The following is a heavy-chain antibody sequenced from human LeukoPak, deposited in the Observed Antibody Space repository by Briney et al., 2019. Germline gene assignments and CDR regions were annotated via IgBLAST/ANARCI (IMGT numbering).Heavy chain of an antibody. J-gene: IGHJ5*02. CDR1: GFTVSSNY. Sequence: GGSLRLSCAASGFTVSSNYMSWVRQAPGKGLEWVSVIYSGGSTYYADSVKGRFTISRDNSKNTLYLQMNSLRAEDTAVYYCARDEMGLRWNWFDPWGQGTLVTVSS. V-gene: IGHV3-53*01. D-gene: IGHD4-23*01. CDR2: IYSGGST. CDR3: ARDEMGLRWNWFDP.